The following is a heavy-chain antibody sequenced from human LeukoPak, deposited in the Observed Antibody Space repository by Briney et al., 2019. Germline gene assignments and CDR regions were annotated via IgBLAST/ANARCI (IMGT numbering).Heavy chain of an antibody. CDR1: GYTFTGYY. D-gene: IGHD6-19*01. V-gene: IGHV1-2*02. Sequence: GASVKVSCKASGYTFTGYYMHWVRQAPGQGLEWMGWINPNSGGTNYAQKFQGRVTMTRDTSISTAYMELIRLRSDDTAVYYWARDRPIAVAGDNYYYYGMNVWGQGTTVTVSS. J-gene: IGHJ6*02. CDR2: INPNSGGT. CDR3: ARDRPIAVAGDNYYYYGMNV.